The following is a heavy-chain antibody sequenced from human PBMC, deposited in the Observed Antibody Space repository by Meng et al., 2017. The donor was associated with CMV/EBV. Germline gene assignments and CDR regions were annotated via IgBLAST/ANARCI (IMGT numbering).Heavy chain of an antibody. CDR1: GFTFSSYS. V-gene: IGHV3-21*01. CDR3: ARSIVGVVIALDY. CDR2: ISSSSSYI. D-gene: IGHD2-21*01. J-gene: IGHJ4*02. Sequence: GSLRLSCAASGFTFSSYSMNWVRQAPGKGLEWVSSISSSSSYIYYADSVKGRFTISRDNAKNSLYLQMNSLRAEDTAVYYCARSIVGVVIALDYWGQGTLVTVSS.